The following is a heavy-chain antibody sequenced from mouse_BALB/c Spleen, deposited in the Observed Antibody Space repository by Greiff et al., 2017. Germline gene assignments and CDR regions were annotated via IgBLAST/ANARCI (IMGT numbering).Heavy chain of an antibody. J-gene: IGHJ2*01. Sequence: QVQLQQSGAELAKPGASVKMSCKASGYTFTSYWMHWVKQRPGQGLEWIGYINPSTGYTEYNQKFKDKATLTADKSSSTAYMQLSSLTSEDSAVYYCARSHYDGGLDYWGQGTTLTVSS. CDR1: GYTFTSYW. CDR2: INPSTGYT. D-gene: IGHD1-2*01. V-gene: IGHV1-7*01. CDR3: ARSHYDGGLDY.